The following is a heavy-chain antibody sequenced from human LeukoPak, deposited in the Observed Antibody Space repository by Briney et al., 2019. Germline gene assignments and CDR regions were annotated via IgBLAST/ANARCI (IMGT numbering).Heavy chain of an antibody. Sequence: ASVKVSCKASGYTFTGYYMHWVRQAPGQGLEWMGWINPNSGGTNYAQKFQGRVTMTRDTSISTAYMELSRLRSDDTAVYYCARGFCTHEICQVFTNWGQGTLVTVSS. V-gene: IGHV1-2*02. D-gene: IGHD2-8*01. CDR1: GYTFTGYY. J-gene: IGHJ4*02. CDR3: ARGFCTHEICQVFTN. CDR2: INPNSGGT.